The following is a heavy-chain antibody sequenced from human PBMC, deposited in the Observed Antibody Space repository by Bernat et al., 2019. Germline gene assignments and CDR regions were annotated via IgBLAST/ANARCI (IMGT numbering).Heavy chain of an antibody. CDR2: ISWNSGTI. J-gene: IGHJ3*02. D-gene: IGHD3-10*01. V-gene: IGHV3-9*01. Sequence: EVQLVESGGGLVQPGRSLRLSSSASGFTFAAYAMHWVRQAPGKGLELFSGISWNSGTIGYADAVKGGFTISRDKAKNSLCLQMNSQRAEDTALYYCEKDLRGPGWGGILSAFDIWGQGTMVTVSS. CDR1: GFTFAAYA. CDR3: EKDLRGPGWGGILSAFDI.